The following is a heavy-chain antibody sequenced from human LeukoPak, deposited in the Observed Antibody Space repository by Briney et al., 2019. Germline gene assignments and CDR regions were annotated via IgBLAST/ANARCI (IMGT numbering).Heavy chain of an antibody. CDR3: ARGRQTYYYDSSGNGPFDY. CDR1: GGSFSGYY. D-gene: IGHD3-22*01. Sequence: SETLSLTCAVYGGSFSGYYWSWIRQPPGKGLEWIGDINHSGSTNYNPSLKSRVTISVDTSKNQFSLKLSSVTAADTAVYYCARGRQTYYYDSSGNGPFDYWGQGTLVTVSS. V-gene: IGHV4-34*01. CDR2: INHSGST. J-gene: IGHJ4*02.